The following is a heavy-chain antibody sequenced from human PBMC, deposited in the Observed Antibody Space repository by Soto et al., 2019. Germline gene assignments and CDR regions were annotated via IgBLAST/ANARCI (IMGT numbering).Heavy chain of an antibody. D-gene: IGHD6-13*01. CDR3: ARGYLYSSSWYGDY. CDR1: GYTFTGHY. V-gene: IGHV1-2*02. CDR2: IGPESGAT. J-gene: IGHJ4*02. Sequence: ASVKVSCKASGYTFTGHYIHWVRQAPEQGPEWMGEIGPESGATRYAQKFQGRVPMTMDMSITTVYMELSNLRAEDTAVYYCARGYLYSSSWYGDYWGQGTLVTVSS.